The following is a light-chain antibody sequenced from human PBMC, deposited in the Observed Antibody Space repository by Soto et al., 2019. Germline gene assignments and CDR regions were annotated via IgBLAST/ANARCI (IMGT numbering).Light chain of an antibody. CDR3: QSADSSGTYPYV. J-gene: IGLJ1*01. V-gene: IGLV3-25*03. CDR1: AFPKQY. CDR2: KDS. Sequence: YELTQPPSVSVSPGQTARITCSGDAFPKQYAYWYQQKPGQAPVLVIYKDSERPSGIPGRFSGSSSVTTVTLTISGVQAEAEADYYCQSADSSGTYPYVFGTGTKVTVL.